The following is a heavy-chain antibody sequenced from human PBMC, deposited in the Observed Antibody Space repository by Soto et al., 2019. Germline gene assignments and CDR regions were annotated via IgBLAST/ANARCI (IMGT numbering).Heavy chain of an antibody. V-gene: IGHV3-33*01. D-gene: IGHD6-19*01. J-gene: IGHJ6*02. CDR3: ARDDIPGRAVAIYGMDV. CDR1: GFTFSNYG. CDR2: IWYDESNK. Sequence: QVQLVESGGGVVQPGRSLRLSCAASGFTFSNYGMHWVRQAPDKGLEWVAVIWYDESNKYYADSVKGRFTISRDNSKNTLYLQMNRLRAEDTAVYYCARDDIPGRAVAIYGMDVWGQGTTVTVSS.